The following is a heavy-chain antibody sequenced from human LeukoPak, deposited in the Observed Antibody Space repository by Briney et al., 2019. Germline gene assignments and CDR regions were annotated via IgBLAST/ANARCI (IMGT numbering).Heavy chain of an antibody. CDR3: ARADDTSCYTD. V-gene: IGHV1-2*02. Sequence: ASVKVSCKASGYTFTGYYMHWVRQAPGQGLEWMGCINPNSGGTNYAQKFQGRVTMTTDTSISTAYMELSRLRSDDTAVYYCARADDTSCYTDGGQGTLVTVSS. D-gene: IGHD2-2*02. CDR1: GYTFTGYY. CDR2: INPNSGGT. J-gene: IGHJ4*02.